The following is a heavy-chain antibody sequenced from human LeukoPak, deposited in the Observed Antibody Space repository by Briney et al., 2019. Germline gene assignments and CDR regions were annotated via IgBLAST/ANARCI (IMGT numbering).Heavy chain of an antibody. J-gene: IGHJ4*02. D-gene: IGHD1-1*01. CDR2: ISSSSSYM. CDR3: VRVVPGTGSLDF. V-gene: IGHV3-21*01. Sequence: PGGSLRLSCAASGFTVSSNYMSWVRQAPGKGLEWVSSISSSSSYMFYADSAKGRFTISRDNAKNSLYLQVNSLRAEDTAVYYCVRVVPGTGSLDFWGQGALVTVSS. CDR1: GFTVSSNY.